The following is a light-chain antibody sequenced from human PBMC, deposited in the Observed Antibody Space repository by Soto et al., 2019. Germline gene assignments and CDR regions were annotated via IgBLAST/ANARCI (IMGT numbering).Light chain of an antibody. CDR2: SNN. J-gene: IGLJ1*01. CDR1: SSNIGSNT. CDR3: AAWDDRLNGPV. Sequence: QYVLTQPPAASGTPGQRVTISCSGSSSNIGSNTVNWYQQLPGTAPKLLIYSNNQRPSGVPDRFSGSKSGTSASLAISGLQSEDEADYYCAAWDDRLNGPVFGTGTKLTV. V-gene: IGLV1-44*01.